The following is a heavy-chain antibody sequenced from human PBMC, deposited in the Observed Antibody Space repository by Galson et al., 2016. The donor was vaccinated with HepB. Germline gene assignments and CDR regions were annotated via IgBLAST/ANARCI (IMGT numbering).Heavy chain of an antibody. CDR1: GFAFSSHW. Sequence: LRLSCAASGFAFSSHWMHWVRQDLGKGLVWVSRINSDGTISNYADSVKGRFTISRDNAKNTLYLQMNSLRAEDTAVYFCVRDHSVVPTTAYDWFDPWGRGTLVTVSS. CDR2: INSDGTIS. V-gene: IGHV3-74*01. J-gene: IGHJ5*02. CDR3: VRDHSVVPTTAYDWFDP. D-gene: IGHD4-23*01.